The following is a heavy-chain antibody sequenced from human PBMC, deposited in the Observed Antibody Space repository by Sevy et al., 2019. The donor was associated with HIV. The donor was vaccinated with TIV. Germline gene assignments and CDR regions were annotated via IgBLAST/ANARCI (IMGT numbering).Heavy chain of an antibody. CDR2: IYISGET. CDR3: ARDGSSAIQWFDY. D-gene: IGHD2-2*01. J-gene: IGHJ4*02. CDR1: GGSISSGRNY. V-gene: IGHV4-61*02. Sequence: SETLSLTCTVSGGSISSGRNYWNWIRQPAGKGLEWIGRIYISGETNYNPSLNSRVTISLDTSKKQFSLKLTSVTAADTAGYYCARDGSSAIQWFDYWGQGILVTVSS.